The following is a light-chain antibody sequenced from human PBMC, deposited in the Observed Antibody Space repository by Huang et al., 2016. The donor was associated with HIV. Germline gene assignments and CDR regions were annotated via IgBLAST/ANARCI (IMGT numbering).Light chain of an antibody. CDR2: AAS. CDR1: QDITNY. J-gene: IGKJ4*01. V-gene: IGKV1-17*03. Sequence: DIQMTQSPSAMSASIGDRVIIACRASQDITNYLAWFQQKPGKVPKHLIYAASNLEGGVPSRFSGSGSGTEFTLTISSLQPEDSATYYCLQHNDFPLTFGGGTRVEI. CDR3: LQHNDFPLT.